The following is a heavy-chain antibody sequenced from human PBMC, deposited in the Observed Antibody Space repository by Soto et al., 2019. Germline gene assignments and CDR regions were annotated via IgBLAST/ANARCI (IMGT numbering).Heavy chain of an antibody. D-gene: IGHD1-1*01. J-gene: IGHJ5*01. CDR1: GYNFTAFW. V-gene: IGHV5-10-1*01. CDR3: ARVYKNWFDS. Sequence: GESLKISCKASGYNFTAFWIHWVRQMPGRGLEWLGNIDPTDSYTNYSPSFEGHVTISTDNSISTAYLQWSSLRASDTALYFCARVYKNWFDSWAQGTMVTVSS. CDR2: IDPTDSYT.